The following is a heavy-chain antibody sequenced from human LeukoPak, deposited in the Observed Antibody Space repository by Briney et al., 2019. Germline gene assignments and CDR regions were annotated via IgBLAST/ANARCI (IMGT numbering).Heavy chain of an antibody. Sequence: PGGSLRLTCAASGFTVSSYGMHWVRQAPAKGLERVAVIWYDGSNKCYEDSVKGRFTISRDNSKNTLYLQMNSLRAEDTAVYYCARDRGWAYSGYDSDYWGQGTLVTVSS. J-gene: IGHJ4*02. V-gene: IGHV3-33*01. CDR2: IWYDGSNK. CDR1: GFTVSSYG. CDR3: ARDRGWAYSGYDSDY. D-gene: IGHD5-12*01.